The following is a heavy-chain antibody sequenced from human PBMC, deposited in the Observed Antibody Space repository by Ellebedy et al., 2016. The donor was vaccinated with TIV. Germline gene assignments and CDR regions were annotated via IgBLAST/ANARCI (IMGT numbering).Heavy chain of an antibody. Sequence: GESLKISCAASGFTFSSYAMSWVRQAPGKGLEWVSTVTVSGGKTYYADSVKGRFSISRDNSKNTLYLQMNSLRVEDTAVYYCTKDSGFVAAAGTGYWGPGTLVTVSS. CDR3: TKDSGFVAAAGTGY. CDR1: GFTFSSYA. V-gene: IGHV3-23*01. D-gene: IGHD6-13*01. CDR2: VTVSGGKT. J-gene: IGHJ4*02.